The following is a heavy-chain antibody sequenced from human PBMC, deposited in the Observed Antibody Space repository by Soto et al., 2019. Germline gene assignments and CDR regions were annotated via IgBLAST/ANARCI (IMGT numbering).Heavy chain of an antibody. D-gene: IGHD4-17*01. V-gene: IGHV1-3*01. J-gene: IGHJ4*02. CDR2: IIAVYGNT. CDR1: GGTFSNYA. CDR3: ARSNGDYGDY. Sequence: ASVQVSCKASGGTFSNYAFSWVRQAPGQRLEWMGWIIAVYGNTKYSQKFQCRVTITRDTSASTAYMELSSLRSEDTAVYYCARSNGDYGDYWSQGTLVTVSS.